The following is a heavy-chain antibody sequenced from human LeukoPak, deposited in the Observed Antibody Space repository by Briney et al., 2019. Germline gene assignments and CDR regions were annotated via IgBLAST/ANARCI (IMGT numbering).Heavy chain of an antibody. D-gene: IGHD3-16*01. CDR2: ISVDGGST. CDR3: AKDYVFMITFGGDDYFDY. V-gene: IGHV3-43*02. CDR1: GFTFDDYA. Sequence: GSLRLSCAASGFTFDDYAIHWVRQAPGKGLEWVSLISVDGGSTYYADSVKGRFTISRDNSKTSLYLQMNSLRTEDTALYYCAKDYVFMITFGGDDYFDYWGQGTLVTVSS. J-gene: IGHJ4*02.